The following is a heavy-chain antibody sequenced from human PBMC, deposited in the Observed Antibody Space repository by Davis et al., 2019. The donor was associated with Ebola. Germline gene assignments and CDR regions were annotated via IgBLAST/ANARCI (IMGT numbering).Heavy chain of an antibody. CDR1: GFTVSSNY. Sequence: GESLKISCAASGFTVSSNYMSWVRQAPGKGLEWVSVIYSGGSTYYADSVKGRFTISRDNSKNTLYLQMNSLRAEDTAVYYCASTNLGYCSSTSCYNPGVYYFDYWGQGTLVTVSS. V-gene: IGHV3-53*01. D-gene: IGHD2-2*02. CDR3: ASTNLGYCSSTSCYNPGVYYFDY. CDR2: IYSGGST. J-gene: IGHJ4*02.